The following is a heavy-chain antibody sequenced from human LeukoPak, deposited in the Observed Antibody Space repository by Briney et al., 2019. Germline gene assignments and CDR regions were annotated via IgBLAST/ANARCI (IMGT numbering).Heavy chain of an antibody. CDR2: IKEDGSEK. CDR3: AKGGYYYDSSGLYYFDY. CDR1: GFTFSGYW. Sequence: PGGSLRLSCAASGFTFSGYWMSWVRQAPGKGLEWVANIKEDGSEKYYVDSVKGRFTISRDNSKNTLYLQMNSLRAEDTAVYYCAKGGYYYDSSGLYYFDYWGQGTLVTVSS. J-gene: IGHJ4*02. V-gene: IGHV3-7*01. D-gene: IGHD3-22*01.